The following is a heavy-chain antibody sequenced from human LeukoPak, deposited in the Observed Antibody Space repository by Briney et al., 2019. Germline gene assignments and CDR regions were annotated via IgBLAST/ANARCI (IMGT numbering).Heavy chain of an antibody. CDR1: GGSISSYY. V-gene: IGHV4-59*01. CDR2: IYYSGST. Sequence: SETLSLTCTVSGGSISSYYWSWIRQPPGKGLEWIGYIYYSGSTNYNPSLKSRVTISVDTSKNQFSLKLSSVTAADTAVYYCARAQVGYSVFGGGQGQYNFDYGAREPLVTFSS. CDR3: ARAQVGYSVFGGGQGQYNFDY. J-gene: IGHJ4*02. D-gene: IGHD3-3*01.